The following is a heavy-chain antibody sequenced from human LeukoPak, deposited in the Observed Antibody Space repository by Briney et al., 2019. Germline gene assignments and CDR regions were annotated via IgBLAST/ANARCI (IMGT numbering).Heavy chain of an antibody. Sequence: GGSLRLSCAASGFTLKNYAIHWVRQGPGKGLEWVSGISWNSDTIGYADSVKGRFTISRDNAKNSVSLQMDSLRAEDTALYFCANAAGAGSYYNPIDYWGQGTLVTVSS. CDR3: ANAAGAGSYYNPIDY. CDR1: GFTLKNYA. CDR2: ISWNSDTI. D-gene: IGHD3-10*01. V-gene: IGHV3-9*01. J-gene: IGHJ4*02.